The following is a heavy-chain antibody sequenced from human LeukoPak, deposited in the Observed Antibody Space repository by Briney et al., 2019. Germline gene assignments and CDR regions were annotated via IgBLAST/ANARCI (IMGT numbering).Heavy chain of an antibody. CDR3: ARGPSGSGDAFDI. J-gene: IGHJ3*02. CDR2: IYYSGSN. D-gene: IGHD1-14*01. CDR1: GGSISSYY. Sequence: KPSETLSLTCPVSGGSISSYYGSWIRQPPGKGLEWIGYIYYSGSNNYTPSLKSRVTISVDTSKNQFSLKLSSVTAADTAVYYCARGPSGSGDAFDIWGQGTMVTVSS. V-gene: IGHV4-59*01.